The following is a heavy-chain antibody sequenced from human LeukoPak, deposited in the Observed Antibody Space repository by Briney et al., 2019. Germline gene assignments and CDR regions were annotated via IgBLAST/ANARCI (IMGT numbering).Heavy chain of an antibody. J-gene: IGHJ4*02. V-gene: IGHV4-59*08. D-gene: IGHD2-2*01. CDR3: AVHRYCTRTSCTFYFDS. Sequence: AVTLSLTYSVSVASTLAYYWIWIRQPPGRGLEWIGYIYYNGNMSYNPSLKSRVTISIDTSKNQFSQNLTSVTAAATAVYYCAVHRYCTRTSCTFYFDSWGQGRLVTVSS. CDR1: VASTLAYY. CDR2: IYYNGNM.